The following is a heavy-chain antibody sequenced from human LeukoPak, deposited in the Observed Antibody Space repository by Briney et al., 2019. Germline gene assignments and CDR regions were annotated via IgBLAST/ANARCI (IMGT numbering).Heavy chain of an antibody. V-gene: IGHV4-38-2*02. CDR3: ARSGYSYGSDFDY. Sequence: SETLSLTCTVSGYSISTGYYWDWIRQPPGKGLEWIGTFYHGGSTYYNPSLKSRVTISVDTSKNQFSLNLTSVTAADTAVYYCARSGYSYGSDFDYWGQGTLVTVSS. CDR2: FYHGGST. J-gene: IGHJ4*02. D-gene: IGHD5-18*01. CDR1: GYSISTGYY.